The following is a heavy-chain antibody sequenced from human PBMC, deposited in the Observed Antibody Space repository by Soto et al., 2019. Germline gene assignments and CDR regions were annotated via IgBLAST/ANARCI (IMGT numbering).Heavy chain of an antibody. CDR1: GYTFTSYY. CDR3: ARDAVRITIFGVVPKVYYYYGMDV. D-gene: IGHD3-3*01. CDR2: INPSGGST. Sequence: ASVKVSCKASGYTFTSYYMHWVRQAPGQGLEWMGIINPSGGSTSYARKFQGRVTMTRDTSTSTVYMELSSLRSEDTAVYYCARDAVRITIFGVVPKVYYYYGMDVWGQGTTVTVSS. V-gene: IGHV1-46*01. J-gene: IGHJ6*02.